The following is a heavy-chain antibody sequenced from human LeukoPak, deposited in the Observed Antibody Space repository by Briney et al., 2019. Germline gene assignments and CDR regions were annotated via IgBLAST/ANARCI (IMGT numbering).Heavy chain of an antibody. J-gene: IGHJ3*02. V-gene: IGHV3-30*04. CDR3: ARAGDSVGGDAFDI. CDR2: ISYDGSNK. D-gene: IGHD7-27*01. Sequence: GGSLRLSCAASGFTFSSYAMHWVRQAPGKGLEWVAVISYDGSNKYYADSVKGRFTISRDNSKNTLYLQMNSLRAEDTAVYYCARAGDSVGGDAFDIWGQGTMVTVSS. CDR1: GFTFSSYA.